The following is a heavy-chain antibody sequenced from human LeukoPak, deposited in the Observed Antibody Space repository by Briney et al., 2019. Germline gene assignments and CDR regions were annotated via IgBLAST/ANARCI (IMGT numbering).Heavy chain of an antibody. D-gene: IGHD3-22*01. Sequence: GESLRISCKGSGYSFTSYWIGWVRQMPGKGLEWMGIIYPGDSDTRYSPSFQGQVTISADKSISTAYLQWSSLKASDTAMYYCARAYYYDSSGYYSEAFDIWGQGTMVTVSS. CDR1: GYSFTSYW. CDR3: ARAYYYDSSGYYSEAFDI. CDR2: IYPGDSDT. V-gene: IGHV5-51*01. J-gene: IGHJ3*02.